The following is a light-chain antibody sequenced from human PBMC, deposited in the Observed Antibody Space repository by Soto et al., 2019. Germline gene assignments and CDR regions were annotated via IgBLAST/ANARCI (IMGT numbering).Light chain of an antibody. V-gene: IGKV3-15*01. Sequence: EIVMTQSPATLSVSPGERVTLSCRASESISSKLAWYQQKPGQAPSILMYGAFTRATGIPARFSGSGSGTEFTLTISSLQSEDFAVYYCQQYNTWSSITFGQGTRLEIK. CDR2: GAF. CDR3: QQYNTWSSIT. CDR1: ESISSK. J-gene: IGKJ5*01.